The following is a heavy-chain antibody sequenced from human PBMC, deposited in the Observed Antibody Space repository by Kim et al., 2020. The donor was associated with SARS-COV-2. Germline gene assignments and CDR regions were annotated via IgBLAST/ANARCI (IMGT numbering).Heavy chain of an antibody. CDR1: GLMLSTFA. CDR3: AKETELWVMKGNLDS. CDR2: ISYDGSNK. V-gene: IGHV3-30*18. J-gene: IGHJ4*02. Sequence: GGSLRLSCEASGLMLSTFAMHWVRQAPGKGLEWVAVISYDGSNKYYADSVWGRFTLSRDTSHNTLILHMNRLRPEHTAVYYCAKETELWVMKGNLDSWGQRTQVTVSS. D-gene: IGHD2-21*01.